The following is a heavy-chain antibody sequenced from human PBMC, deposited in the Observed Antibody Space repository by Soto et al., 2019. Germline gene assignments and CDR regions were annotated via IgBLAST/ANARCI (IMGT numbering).Heavy chain of an antibody. CDR2: IIPIFGTA. CDR3: ARSYDFRSGPTGNYYYGMDV. CDR1: GGTFSSYA. J-gene: IGHJ6*02. V-gene: IGHV1-69*13. D-gene: IGHD3-3*01. Sequence: SVKVSCKASGGTFSSYAISWVRQAPGQGLEWMGGIIPIFGTANYAQKFQGRVTIIADESTSTAYMELSSLRSEDTAVYYCARSYDFRSGPTGNYYYGMDVWGQGTTVTVSS.